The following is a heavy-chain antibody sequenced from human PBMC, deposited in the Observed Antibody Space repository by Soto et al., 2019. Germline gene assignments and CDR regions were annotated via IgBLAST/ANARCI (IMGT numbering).Heavy chain of an antibody. Sequence: QVQLVQSGAEVKKPGSSVKVSCKASGGVFRNYAINWVRQAPGQGLEWMGGIITVFGTADYPQKFQGRVTITADESTTTAYMELTSLKTEDTGVYFCARGRWGSYSFDSWGQGTLVTVAS. J-gene: IGHJ5*01. D-gene: IGHD1-26*01. CDR2: IITVFGTA. V-gene: IGHV1-69*01. CDR1: GGVFRNYA. CDR3: ARGRWGSYSFDS.